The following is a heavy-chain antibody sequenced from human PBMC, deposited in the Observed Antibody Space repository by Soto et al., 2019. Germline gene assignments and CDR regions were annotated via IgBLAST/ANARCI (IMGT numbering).Heavy chain of an antibody. CDR2: IYYSGST. Sequence: SETLSLTCTVSGGSISSSSYYWGWIRQPPGKGLEWIGSIYYSGSTYYNPSLKGRVTISVDTSKNQFSLKLSSVTAADTAVYYCARPPLGSGYYTVFDYWGQGTLVTVSS. J-gene: IGHJ4*02. CDR3: ARPPLGSGYYTVFDY. V-gene: IGHV4-39*01. CDR1: GGSISSSSYY. D-gene: IGHD3-22*01.